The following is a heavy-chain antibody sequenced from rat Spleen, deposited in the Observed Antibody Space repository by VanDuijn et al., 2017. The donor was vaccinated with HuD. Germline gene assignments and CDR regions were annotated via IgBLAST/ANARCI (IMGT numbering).Heavy chain of an antibody. CDR3: ARQRTLYYFDY. CDR2: IRYDGSGT. J-gene: IGHJ2*01. V-gene: IGHV5-7*01. Sequence: EVQLVESGGGLVQPGRSMKLSCAALGFTFSNYYMAWVRQAPKKGLEWVATIRYDGSGTNCRDSVKGRFTISRDNTQSTLYLKMDDLRSEDTATYYCARQRTLYYFDYWGQGVMVPVSS. D-gene: IGHD3-1*01. CDR1: GFTFSNYY.